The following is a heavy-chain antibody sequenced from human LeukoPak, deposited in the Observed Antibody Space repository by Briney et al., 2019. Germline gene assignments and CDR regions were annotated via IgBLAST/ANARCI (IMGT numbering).Heavy chain of an antibody. J-gene: IGHJ5*02. CDR1: GGSISSYY. CDR3: ARVSVAAAGVVNWFDP. D-gene: IGHD6-13*01. V-gene: IGHV4-59*01. Sequence: SETLSLTCTVSGGSISSYYWSWIRQPPGKGLEWIGYIYYSGSTNYNPSLKSRVTISVDTSKNQFSLKLSSATAADTAVYYCARVSVAAAGVVNWFDPWGQGTLVTVSS. CDR2: IYYSGST.